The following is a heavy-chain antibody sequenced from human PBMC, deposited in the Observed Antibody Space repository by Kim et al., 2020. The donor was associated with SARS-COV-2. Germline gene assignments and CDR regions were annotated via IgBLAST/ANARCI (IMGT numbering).Heavy chain of an antibody. CDR1: GFTFDTYG. Sequence: ASVKVSCKASGFTFDTYGITWVRQAPGQGLEWMGWISAYNGNSNYAQKLQGRVTLTIDRSTSTAYVDLRSLRFDDTAVFYCARVHYYDSGGSQYYYGMDVWGQGTTVTVSS. CDR3: ARVHYYDSGGSQYYYGMDV. J-gene: IGHJ6*02. CDR2: ISAYNGNS. V-gene: IGHV1-18*01. D-gene: IGHD3-10*01.